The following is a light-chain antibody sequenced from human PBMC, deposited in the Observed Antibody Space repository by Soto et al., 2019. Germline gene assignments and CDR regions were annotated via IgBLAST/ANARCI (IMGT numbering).Light chain of an antibody. CDR3: QQYDSVFT. CDR1: QGISNY. Sequence: DIQMTQSPSSLSASVGDRVTITCQASQGISNYLNWYQQKPGKAPKLLIYGASNLETGVPSRFNGSGSGTDFTFTISSLQAEDIATYICQQYDSVFTFGQGTRLEIK. V-gene: IGKV1-33*01. CDR2: GAS. J-gene: IGKJ5*01.